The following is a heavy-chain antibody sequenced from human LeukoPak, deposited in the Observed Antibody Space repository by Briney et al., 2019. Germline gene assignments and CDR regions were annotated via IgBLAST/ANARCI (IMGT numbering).Heavy chain of an antibody. CDR2: FDPEDGET. CDR3: ATAHCSSTSCYDDYYYGMDV. J-gene: IGHJ6*02. CDR1: GYTLTELS. Sequence: ASVKVSCKVSGYTLTELSMHWVRQAPGKGLEWMGGFDPEDGETIYAQKFRGRVTMTEDTSTDTAYMELSSLRSEDTAVYYCATAHCSSTSCYDDYYYGMDVWGQGTTVTVSS. V-gene: IGHV1-24*01. D-gene: IGHD2-2*01.